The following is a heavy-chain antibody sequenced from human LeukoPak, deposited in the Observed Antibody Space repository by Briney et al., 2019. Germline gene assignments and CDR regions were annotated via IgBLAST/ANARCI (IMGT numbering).Heavy chain of an antibody. Sequence: GASVKVSCKASGHTFTSYGISWVRQAPGQGLEWMGWISAYNGNTNYAQKLQGRVTMTTDTSTSTAYMELRSLRSDDTAVYYCARTRSFRVWGSYRYTLGAFDIWGQGTMVTVSS. J-gene: IGHJ3*02. CDR2: ISAYNGNT. CDR3: ARTRSFRVWGSYRYTLGAFDI. V-gene: IGHV1-18*01. CDR1: GHTFTSYG. D-gene: IGHD3-16*02.